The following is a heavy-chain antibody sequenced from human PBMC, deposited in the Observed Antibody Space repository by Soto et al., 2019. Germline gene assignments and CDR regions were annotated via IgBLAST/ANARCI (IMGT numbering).Heavy chain of an antibody. V-gene: IGHV4-59*12. CDR3: ARDRSSWYAFDI. D-gene: IGHD6-13*01. CDR2: IYYSGST. J-gene: IGHJ3*02. CDR1: GVSLSSYF. Sequence: SETPSPPCPVSGVSLSSYFWGWVRQPPGKGLEWIGYIYYSGSTNYNPSLKSRVTISVDTSKNQFSLKLSSVTAADTAVYYCARDRSSWYAFDIWGQGTMVTVSS.